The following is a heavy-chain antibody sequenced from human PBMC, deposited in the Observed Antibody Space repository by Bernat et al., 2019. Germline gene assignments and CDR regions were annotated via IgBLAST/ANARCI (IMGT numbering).Heavy chain of an antibody. D-gene: IGHD3-22*01. J-gene: IGHJ4*02. V-gene: IGHV4-34*01. CDR3: ASWDRSSGYYRFDS. CDR1: GGSFSGYY. Sequence: QVQLQQWGAGLLKPSETLSLTCAVYGGSFSGYYWSWIRQPPGKGLEWIGEINHSGSTNYNPSLKSRVTISVDTSKNQFSLKLSSVTAADTAVYYCASWDRSSGYYRFDSWGQGTLVTVSS. CDR2: INHSGST.